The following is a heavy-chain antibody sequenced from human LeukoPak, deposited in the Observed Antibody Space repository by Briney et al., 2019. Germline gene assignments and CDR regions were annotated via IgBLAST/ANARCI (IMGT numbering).Heavy chain of an antibody. D-gene: IGHD1-26*01. CDR2: INPSGGST. Sequence: ASVKVSCTASGGTFSSYAISWVRQAPGQGLEWMGIINPSGGSTSYAQKFQGRVTMTRDTSTSTVYMELSSLRSEDTAVYYCARAPPRLVGAIDYWGQGTLVTVSS. CDR1: GGTFSSYA. CDR3: ARAPPRLVGAIDY. J-gene: IGHJ4*02. V-gene: IGHV1-46*01.